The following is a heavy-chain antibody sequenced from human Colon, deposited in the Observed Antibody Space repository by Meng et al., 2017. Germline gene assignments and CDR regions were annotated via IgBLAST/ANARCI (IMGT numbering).Heavy chain of an antibody. CDR2: INPDVGGT. J-gene: IGHJ4*02. CDR3: ARGGSGSGWLYYLDY. Sequence: SVTVSCQHSGYTFLDYSIHWVRLAPAQGREWIGRINPDVGGTILAQQFQSRVIMTRDTSISPVYMALSRLNSDDPALFCCARGGSGSGWLYYLDYWGQGTWVTVSS. V-gene: IGHV1-2*06. CDR1: GYTFLDYS. D-gene: IGHD6-19*01.